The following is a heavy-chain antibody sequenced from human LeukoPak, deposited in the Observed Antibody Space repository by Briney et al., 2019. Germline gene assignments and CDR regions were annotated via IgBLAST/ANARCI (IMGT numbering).Heavy chain of an antibody. J-gene: IGHJ4*02. D-gene: IGHD5-12*01. CDR3: ARGNQALSGYDLNY. Sequence: PGGSLRLSCAASGFTFSSYAMHWVRQAPGKGLEWVAVISYDGSNKYYADSVKGRFTISRDNSKNTLYLQMNSLRAEDTAVYYCARGNQALSGYDLNYWGQGTLVTVSS. CDR1: GFTFSSYA. CDR2: ISYDGSNK. V-gene: IGHV3-30*04.